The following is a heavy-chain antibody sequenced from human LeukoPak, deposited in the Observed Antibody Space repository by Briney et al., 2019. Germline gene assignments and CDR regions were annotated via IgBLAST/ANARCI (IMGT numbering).Heavy chain of an antibody. CDR2: INPSGGNT. V-gene: IGHV1-46*01. J-gene: IGHJ6*02. CDR1: GYTFTSYY. Sequence: GASVKVSCKASGYTFTSYYMHWVRQAPGQGLEWMGIINPSGGNTSYAQKFQGRVTMTRDTSTSTVYMELSSLRSEDTAVYYCARSEYYGSGSYQYYYYGMDVWGQGTTVTVSS. D-gene: IGHD3-10*01. CDR3: ARSEYYGSGSYQYYYYGMDV.